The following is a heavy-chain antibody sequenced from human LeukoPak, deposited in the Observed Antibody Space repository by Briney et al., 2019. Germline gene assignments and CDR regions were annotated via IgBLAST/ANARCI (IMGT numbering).Heavy chain of an antibody. Sequence: PGGSLRLSCAASGFTFSDYYMSWIRQAPGKGLEWVSYITGSGGNTIYYADSVKGRFTISRDNAKNSLYLQMNSLRAEDTAVYYCGRGTGELDYWGQGTLVTVSS. CDR1: GFTFSDYY. CDR3: GRGTGELDY. J-gene: IGHJ4*02. CDR2: ITGSGGNTI. V-gene: IGHV3-11*01.